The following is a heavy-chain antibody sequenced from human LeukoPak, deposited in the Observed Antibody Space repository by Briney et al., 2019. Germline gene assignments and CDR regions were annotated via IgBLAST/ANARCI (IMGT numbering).Heavy chain of an antibody. CDR1: GGSISSGGYY. Sequence: PSETLSLTCTVSGGSISSGGYYWSWIRQPPGKGLEWIGEINHSGSTNYNPSLKSRVTISVDTSKNQFSLKLSSVTAADTAVYYCAREDNNWNYVRSRIDPWGQGTLVTVSS. V-gene: IGHV4-39*07. J-gene: IGHJ5*02. D-gene: IGHD1-7*01. CDR3: AREDNNWNYVRSRIDP. CDR2: INHSGST.